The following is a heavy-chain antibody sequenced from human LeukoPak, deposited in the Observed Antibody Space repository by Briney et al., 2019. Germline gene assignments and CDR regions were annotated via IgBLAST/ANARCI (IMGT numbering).Heavy chain of an antibody. CDR2: IEKDVREV. CDR3: AAGAGWLIDW. D-gene: IGHD6-19*01. CDR1: GFTLSNYW. J-gene: IGHJ4*02. Sequence: GGSLRLSCAASGFTLSNYWMNWVRQAAGKGMEWVAIIEKDVREVLHMDSVKGRFTISRDNAKTSLYLQMNSRRAEDTAVYYCAAGAGWLIDWWGQGTLVTVSS. V-gene: IGHV3-7*01.